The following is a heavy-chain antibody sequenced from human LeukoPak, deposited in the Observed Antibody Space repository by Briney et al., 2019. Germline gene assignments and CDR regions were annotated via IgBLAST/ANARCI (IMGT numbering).Heavy chain of an antibody. D-gene: IGHD3-3*01. V-gene: IGHV4-38-2*01. J-gene: IGHJ4*02. CDR2: IYHSGST. Sequence: SETLSLTCAVSGYSINSGYYWGWIRQPPEKGLEWIGSIYHSGSTYYNPSLKSRVTISVDTSKNQFSLKLSSVTAADTAVYYCARHGESDFWSGYFLYYLDYWGQGTLVTVSS. CDR3: ARHGESDFWSGYFLYYLDY. CDR1: GYSINSGYY.